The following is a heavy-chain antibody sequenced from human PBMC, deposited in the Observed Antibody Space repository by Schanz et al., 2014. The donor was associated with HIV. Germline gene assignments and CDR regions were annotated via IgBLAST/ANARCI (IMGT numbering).Heavy chain of an antibody. CDR1: GFTFSTYS. J-gene: IGHJ4*02. D-gene: IGHD6-13*01. Sequence: EVQLLESGGGLVQPGGSLRLSCAASGFTFSTYSTNWVRQAPGKGLEWVSSISGSSTYIYYADLVKGRFTISRDNAKKSLYLQMNSLRVEDTAVYYCARRVWMLPDCWGQGTLVSVSS. CDR3: ARRVWMLPDC. V-gene: IGHV3-21*01. CDR2: ISGSSTYI.